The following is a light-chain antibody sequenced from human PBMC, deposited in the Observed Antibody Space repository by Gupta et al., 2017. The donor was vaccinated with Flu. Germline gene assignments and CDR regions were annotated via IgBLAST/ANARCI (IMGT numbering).Light chain of an antibody. CDR3: QQYNNVDSYMYT. Sequence: LSASVGDRVTITCRASRHISSWLAWYQQKPGRAPRLLIYKASTLESGVPSRFSGSGSGTECTLTINNLQPEEFATYYCQQYNNVDSYMYTFGQGTKMEIK. CDR1: RHISSW. CDR2: KAS. J-gene: IGKJ2*01. V-gene: IGKV1-5*03.